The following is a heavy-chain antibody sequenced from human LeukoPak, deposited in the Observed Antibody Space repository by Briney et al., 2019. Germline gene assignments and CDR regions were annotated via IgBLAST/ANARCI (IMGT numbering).Heavy chain of an antibody. CDR3: ASLYYDSSGYPRGWFDP. CDR1: GGSISSYY. V-gene: IGHV4-59*01. Sequence: SETLSLTCTVSGGSISSYYWSWIRQPPGKGLEWIGYIYYRGSTNYNPSLKSRVTISVDTSKNQFSLKLSSVTAADTAVYYCASLYYDSSGYPRGWFDPWGQGTLVTVSS. D-gene: IGHD3-22*01. CDR2: IYYRGST. J-gene: IGHJ5*02.